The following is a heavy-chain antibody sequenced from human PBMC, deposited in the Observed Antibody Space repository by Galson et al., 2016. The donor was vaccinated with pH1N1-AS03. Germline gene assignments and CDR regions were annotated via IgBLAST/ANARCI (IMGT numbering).Heavy chain of an antibody. Sequence: SLRLSCAASGFNFRGYYMSWIRQAPGKGLEWVSYINAGNNYREYADSVEGRFTVSRDNAKSSLYLQMNSLRAEDTAVYYCARLQRDTILTDSFFDYWGQGTLVTVSS. CDR3: ARLQRDTILTDSFFDY. J-gene: IGHJ4*02. CDR2: INAGNNYR. V-gene: IGHV3-11*06. D-gene: IGHD5-18*01. CDR1: GFNFRGYY.